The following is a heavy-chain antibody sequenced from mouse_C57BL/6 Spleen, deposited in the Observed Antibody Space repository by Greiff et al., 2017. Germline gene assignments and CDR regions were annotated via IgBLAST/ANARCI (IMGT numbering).Heavy chain of an antibody. J-gene: IGHJ3*01. D-gene: IGHD2-1*01. CDR3: LYYTWFAY. CDR2: IDPETGGT. CDR1: GYTFTDYE. V-gene: IGHV1-15*01. Sequence: QVQLQQSGAELVRPGASVTLSCKASGYTFTDYEMHWVKQTPVHGLEWIGAIDPETGGTAYNQKFKGKAILTANKSSSTAYMELRSLTSEDSAVYYCLYYTWFAYWGQGTLVTVSA.